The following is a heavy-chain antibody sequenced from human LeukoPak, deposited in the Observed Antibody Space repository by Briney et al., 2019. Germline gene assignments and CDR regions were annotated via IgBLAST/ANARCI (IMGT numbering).Heavy chain of an antibody. V-gene: IGHV6-1*01. CDR3: ARGGWRTPGFDY. D-gene: IGHD6-19*01. J-gene: IGHJ4*02. CDR2: TYYRSKWYN. CDR1: XXXXSSNSAA. Sequence: LSXXXXXSXXXXSSNSAAWNWIRQSPSRGLEWLGRTYYRSKWYNDYAVSVKSRITINPDTSKNQFSLQLNSVTPEDTAVYYCARGGWRTPGFDYWGQGTLVTVSS.